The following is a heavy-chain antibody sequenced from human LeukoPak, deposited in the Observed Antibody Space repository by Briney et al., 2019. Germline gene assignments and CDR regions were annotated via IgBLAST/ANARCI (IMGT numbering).Heavy chain of an antibody. CDR1: GGSISSGGYY. Sequence: PSQTLSLTCNVSGGSISSGGYYWSWIRQHPGKGLEWIGYIYYSGSTYYNPSLKSRVTISVDTSKNQFSLELSSVTAADTAVYYCARAAPYYYYMHVWGKGTTVTVSS. CDR3: ARAAPYYYYMHV. CDR2: IYYSGST. J-gene: IGHJ6*03. V-gene: IGHV4-31*03.